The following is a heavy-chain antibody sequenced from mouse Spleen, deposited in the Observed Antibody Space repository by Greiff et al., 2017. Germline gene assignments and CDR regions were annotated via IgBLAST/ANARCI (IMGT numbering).Heavy chain of an antibody. CDR2: ISSGGSYT. D-gene: IGHD2-3*01. J-gene: IGHJ3*01. CDR3: ARGDGYYGFAY. Sequence: EVNLVESGGGLVKPGGSLKLSCAASGFTFSSYAMSWVRQTPEKRLEWVATISSGGSYTYYPDSVKGRFTISRDNAKNTLYLQMSSLRSEDTAMYYCARGDGYYGFAYWGQGTLVTVSA. V-gene: IGHV5-9-1*01. CDR1: GFTFSSYA.